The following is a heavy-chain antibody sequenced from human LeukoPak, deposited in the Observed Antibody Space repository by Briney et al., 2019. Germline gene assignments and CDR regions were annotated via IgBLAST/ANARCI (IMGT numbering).Heavy chain of an antibody. CDR3: ARDRFSSSREGGHFDY. D-gene: IGHD6-6*01. Sequence: GGSLRLSCAASGFTFSSYWMSWVRQAPGKGLEWVANIKQDGSEKYYVDSVKGRITISRDNAKKSLYLQMNSLRAEDTAVYYCARDRFSSSREGGHFDYWGQGTLVTVSS. J-gene: IGHJ4*02. CDR2: IKQDGSEK. CDR1: GFTFSSYW. V-gene: IGHV3-7*01.